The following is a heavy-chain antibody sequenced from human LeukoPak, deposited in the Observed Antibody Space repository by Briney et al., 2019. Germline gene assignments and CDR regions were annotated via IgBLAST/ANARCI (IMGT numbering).Heavy chain of an antibody. CDR2: IYSGGST. CDR1: GGTFSSYA. CDR3: ARDGSGIAVFDY. Sequence: SCKASGGTFSSYAISWVRQAPGKGLEWVSVIYSGGSTYYADSVKGRFTISRDNSKNTLYLQMNSLRAEDTAVYYCARDGSGIAVFDYWGQGTLVTVSS. D-gene: IGHD6-19*01. J-gene: IGHJ4*02. V-gene: IGHV3-53*01.